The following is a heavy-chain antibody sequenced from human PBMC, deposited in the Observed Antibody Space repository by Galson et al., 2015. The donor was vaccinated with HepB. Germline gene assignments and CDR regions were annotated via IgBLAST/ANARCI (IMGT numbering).Heavy chain of an antibody. V-gene: IGHV3-11*01. J-gene: IGHJ6*03. CDR1: GFTFSDYY. D-gene: IGHD3-10*01. Sequence: SLRLSCAASGFTFSDYYMSWIRQAPGKGLEWVSYISSSGSTIYYADSVKGRFTISRDNAKNSLYLQMNSLTAEDTAVYYCARAYGSGRGYYYYYYYMDVWGKGTTVTVSS. CDR3: ARAYGSGRGYYYYYYYMDV. CDR2: ISSSGSTI.